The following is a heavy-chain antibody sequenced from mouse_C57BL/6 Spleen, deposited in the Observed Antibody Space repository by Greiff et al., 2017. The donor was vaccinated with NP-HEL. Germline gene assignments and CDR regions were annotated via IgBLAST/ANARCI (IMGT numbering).Heavy chain of an antibody. D-gene: IGHD4-1*01. V-gene: IGHV1-82*01. CDR2: IYPGDGDT. J-gene: IGHJ2*01. Sequence: VKLQESGPELVKPGASVKISCKASGYAFSSSWMNWVKQRPGKGLEWIGRIYPGDGDTNYNGKFKGKATLTADKSSSTAYMQLSSLTSEDSAVYFCARYAGRHYFDYWGQGTTLTVSS. CDR3: ARYAGRHYFDY. CDR1: GYAFSSSW.